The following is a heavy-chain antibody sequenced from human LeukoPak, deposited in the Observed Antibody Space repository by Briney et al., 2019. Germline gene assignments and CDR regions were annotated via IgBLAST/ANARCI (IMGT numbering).Heavy chain of an antibody. V-gene: IGHV4-59*12. D-gene: IGHD4-23*01. CDR2: IYYSGST. CDR1: GGSISSYY. CDR3: ARSDYGDHSYYFDY. Sequence: SETLSLTCTVSGGSISSYYWSWIRQPPGKGLEWIGYIYYSGSTNYNPSLKSRVTMSVDTSKNQFSLKLSSVTAADTAVYYCARSDYGDHSYYFDYWGQGTLVTVSS. J-gene: IGHJ4*02.